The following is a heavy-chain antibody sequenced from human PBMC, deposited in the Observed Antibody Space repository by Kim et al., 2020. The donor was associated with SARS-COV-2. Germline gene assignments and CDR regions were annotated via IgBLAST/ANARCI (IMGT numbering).Heavy chain of an antibody. Sequence: SVKCRFTISRDNSTNIMSLQMNSLRAEDTAVYYCAKDRGHTLFSWSEFDYWGRGTLVTVSS. D-gene: IGHD1-26*01. J-gene: IGHJ4*02. V-gene: IGHV3-23*01. CDR3: AKDRGHTLFSWSEFDY.